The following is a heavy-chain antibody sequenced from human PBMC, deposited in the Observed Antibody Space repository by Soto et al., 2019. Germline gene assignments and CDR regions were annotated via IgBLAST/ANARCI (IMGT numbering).Heavy chain of an antibody. Sequence: LRLSCAASGFTFSSYAMHWVRQAPGKGLEWVAVISYDGSNKYYADSVKGRFTISRDNSKNTLYLQMNSLRAEDTAVYYCARGAHFMIVVVTGDQDYWGQGTLVTVSS. CDR2: ISYDGSNK. J-gene: IGHJ4*02. CDR3: ARGAHFMIVVVTGDQDY. V-gene: IGHV3-30-3*01. D-gene: IGHD3-22*01. CDR1: GFTFSSYA.